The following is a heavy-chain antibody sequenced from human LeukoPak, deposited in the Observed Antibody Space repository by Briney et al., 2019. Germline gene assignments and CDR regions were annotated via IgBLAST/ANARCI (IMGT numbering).Heavy chain of an antibody. CDR3: AGGGYSSSWYGDFDY. V-gene: IGHV4-59*01. Sequence: LSETLSLTCTVSGGSISSYYWSWIRQPPGKGLEWIGYIYYSGSTNYNPSLKSRVTISVDTSKNQFSLKLSSVTAADTAVYYCAGGGYSSSWYGDFDYWGQGTLVTVSS. D-gene: IGHD6-13*01. CDR2: IYYSGST. J-gene: IGHJ4*02. CDR1: GGSISSYY.